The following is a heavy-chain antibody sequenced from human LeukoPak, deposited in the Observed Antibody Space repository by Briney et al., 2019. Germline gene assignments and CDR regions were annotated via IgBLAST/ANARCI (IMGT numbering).Heavy chain of an antibody. V-gene: IGHV6-1*01. CDR3: ARDRVGGLDY. Sequence: SQTLSLTCAISGDSISNNTTAWNWIRQSPSRGLEWLGRTYYMSKWYNDYAVSVKSRIIINPDTSKNQFSLQLNPVTPEDTAVYYCARDRVGGLDYWGQGTLVTVSS. J-gene: IGHJ4*02. CDR1: GDSISNNTTA. D-gene: IGHD3-10*01. CDR2: TYYMSKWYN.